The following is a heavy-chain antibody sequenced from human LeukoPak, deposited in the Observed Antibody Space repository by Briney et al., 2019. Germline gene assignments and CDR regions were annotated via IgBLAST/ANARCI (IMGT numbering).Heavy chain of an antibody. D-gene: IGHD1-26*01. Sequence: TGGSLRLSCTASGFTFGDYAMSWVRQAPGKGLEWVGFIRSKAYGGITEYAASVKGRFTISRDNAKDSVYLQMNSLRADDTAVYYCARVRGAGLQYYYMDVWGKGTTVTVSS. V-gene: IGHV3-49*04. CDR1: GFTFGDYA. J-gene: IGHJ6*03. CDR3: ARVRGAGLQYYYMDV. CDR2: IRSKAYGGIT.